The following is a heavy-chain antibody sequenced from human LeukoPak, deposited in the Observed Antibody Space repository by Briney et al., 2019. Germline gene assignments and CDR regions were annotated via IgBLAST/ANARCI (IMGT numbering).Heavy chain of an antibody. CDR3: ASRAAADFGDYEGMVY. D-gene: IGHD4-17*01. CDR1: GYTFIGYY. CDR2: INPNSGGT. J-gene: IGHJ4*02. Sequence: ASVKVSCKASGYTFIGYYIQWVRQAPGQGLEWMGWINPNSGGTNYEQKLRGRVTMTRDRSINTAYMELSRLTSDDTAVYYCASRAAADFGDYEGMVYWGQGALVTVSS. V-gene: IGHV1-2*02.